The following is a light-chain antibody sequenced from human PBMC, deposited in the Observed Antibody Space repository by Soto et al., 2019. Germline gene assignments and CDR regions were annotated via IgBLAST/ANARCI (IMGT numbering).Light chain of an antibody. Sequence: DNQMTQSPSTLSASVGDRVIITCRSSQNINNWLAWYQQKPGKAPELLIYDASSLQTGVPSRFSGSGSGTDFTLTISCLQSEDFATYYCQQYYSFPPAFGQGTKVDI. V-gene: IGKV1-5*01. CDR1: QNINNW. CDR3: QQYYSFPPA. J-gene: IGKJ1*01. CDR2: DAS.